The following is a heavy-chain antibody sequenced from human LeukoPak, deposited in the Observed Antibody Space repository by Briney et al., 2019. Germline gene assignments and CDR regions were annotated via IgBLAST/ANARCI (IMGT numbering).Heavy chain of an antibody. D-gene: IGHD3-22*01. CDR3: ARGRRDSSGYRMDV. V-gene: IGHV1-3*01. CDR2: INAGNGNT. CDR1: GYTFTSYA. J-gene: IGHJ6*02. Sequence: ASVKVSCKASGYTFTSYAMHWVRQAPGQRLEWMGWINAGNGNTKYSQKFQGRVTITRDTSASTAYMELSSLGSEDTAVYYSARGRRDSSGYRMDVWGQGTTVTVSS.